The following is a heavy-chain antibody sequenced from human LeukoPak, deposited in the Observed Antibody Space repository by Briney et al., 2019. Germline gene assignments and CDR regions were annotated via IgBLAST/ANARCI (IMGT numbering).Heavy chain of an antibody. V-gene: IGHV1-2*02. CDR2: INPNSGGT. Sequence: ASVKVSCKASGYTFTGYYMHWERQAPGQGLEWMGWINPNSGGTNYAQKFQGRVTMTRDTSISTAYMELSRLRSDDTAVYYCARGLGDTAMVDYWGQGTLVTVSS. CDR3: ARGLGDTAMVDY. J-gene: IGHJ4*02. CDR1: GYTFTGYY. D-gene: IGHD5-18*01.